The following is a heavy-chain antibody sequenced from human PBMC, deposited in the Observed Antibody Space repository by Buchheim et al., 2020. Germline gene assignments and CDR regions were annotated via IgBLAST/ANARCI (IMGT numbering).Heavy chain of an antibody. CDR3: ARAISGTRGSFDY. J-gene: IGHJ4*02. CDR2: TNPSDGFT. CDR1: GYTFTSHY. Sequence: QVQLVQSGAEVKKPGASVKVSCKASGYTFTSHYIHWVRQAPGQGLEWVGITNPSDGFTSYAQRFQGRVTMTRDTSTSTVYMELSSLRSDDTAVYYCARAISGTRGSFDYWGQGTL. V-gene: IGHV1-46*01. D-gene: IGHD1-1*01.